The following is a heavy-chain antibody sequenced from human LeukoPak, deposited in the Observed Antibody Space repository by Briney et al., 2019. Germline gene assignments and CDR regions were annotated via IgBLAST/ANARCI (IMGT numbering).Heavy chain of an antibody. J-gene: IGHJ4*02. CDR3: AKGGYYYDSSGYYY. Sequence: PGGSLRLSCAASGFTFDDYAMHWVRQAPGKGLEWVSGISWNSGSIGYADSVKGRFTISRDNAKNSLYLQMNSLRAEDTALYYCAKGGYYYDSSGYYYWGQGTLVTVSS. V-gene: IGHV3-9*01. D-gene: IGHD3-22*01. CDR2: ISWNSGSI. CDR1: GFTFDDYA.